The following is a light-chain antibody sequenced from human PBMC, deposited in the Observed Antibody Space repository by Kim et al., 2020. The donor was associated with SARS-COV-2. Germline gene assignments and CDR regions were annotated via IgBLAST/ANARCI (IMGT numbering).Light chain of an antibody. J-gene: IGKJ1*01. CDR3: QQYNDWPPWT. CDR2: AAS. Sequence: SPGERATLSCRASQSVSSSLAWYQQKPGQAPRLLIYAASTRATGIPARFSGSGSGTEFTLTISSLQSEDFAVYYCQQYNDWPPWTFGQGTKVDIK. V-gene: IGKV3-15*01. CDR1: QSVSSS.